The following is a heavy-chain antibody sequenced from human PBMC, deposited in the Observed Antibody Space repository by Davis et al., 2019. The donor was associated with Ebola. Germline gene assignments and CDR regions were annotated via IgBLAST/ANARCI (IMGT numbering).Heavy chain of an antibody. D-gene: IGHD2-8*02. J-gene: IGHJ6*02. Sequence: MPSETLSLTCTVSGGSISSYYWSWIRQPPGKGLEWIGEINHSGSTNYNPSLKSRVTISVDTSKNQFSLKLSSVTAADTAVYYCARADRYCTGGVCYWNYCYYYGMDVWGQGTTVTVSS. CDR2: INHSGST. CDR1: GGSISSYY. V-gene: IGHV4-34*01. CDR3: ARADRYCTGGVCYWNYCYYYGMDV.